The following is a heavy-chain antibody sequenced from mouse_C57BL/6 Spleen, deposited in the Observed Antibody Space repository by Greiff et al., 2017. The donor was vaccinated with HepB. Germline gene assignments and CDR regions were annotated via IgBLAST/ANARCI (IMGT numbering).Heavy chain of an antibody. J-gene: IGHJ2*01. V-gene: IGHV1-64*01. Sequence: VQLQQPGAELVKPGASVKLSCKASGYTFTSYWMHWVKQRPGQGLEWIGMIHPNSGSTNYNEKFKSKATLTVDKSSSTDYMQLSSLTSEDSAVYYCARVTTAEEGSYWGQGTTLTVSS. CDR2: IHPNSGST. CDR3: ARVTTAEEGSY. CDR1: GYTFTSYW. D-gene: IGHD1-2*01.